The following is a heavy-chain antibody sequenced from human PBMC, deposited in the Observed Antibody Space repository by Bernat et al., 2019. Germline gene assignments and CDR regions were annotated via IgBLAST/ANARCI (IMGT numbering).Heavy chain of an antibody. Sequence: QVQLVESGGGLVKPGGSLRLSCAASGFTFSSYGMHWVRQAPGKGLEWVAVISYDGSNKYYADSVKGRFTISRDNSKNTLYLQMNSLRAEDTAVYYCAKSDFWSGPNAFDIWGQGTMVTVSS. V-gene: IGHV3-30*18. CDR1: GFTFSSYG. D-gene: IGHD3-3*01. CDR2: ISYDGSNK. CDR3: AKSDFWSGPNAFDI. J-gene: IGHJ3*02.